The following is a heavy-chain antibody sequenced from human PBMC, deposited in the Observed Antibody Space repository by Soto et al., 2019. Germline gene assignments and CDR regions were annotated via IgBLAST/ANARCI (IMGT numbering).Heavy chain of an antibody. V-gene: IGHV1-69*06. Sequence: SVKVSCKASGGTFSSYAISWVRQAPGQGLEWMGGIIPIFGTANYAQKFQGRVTITADKSTSTAYMELSSLRSEDTVVYYCASGSRDYDFWSGYWYYYGMDVWGQGTTVTVSS. D-gene: IGHD3-3*01. CDR2: IIPIFGTA. J-gene: IGHJ6*02. CDR3: ASGSRDYDFWSGYWYYYGMDV. CDR1: GGTFSSYA.